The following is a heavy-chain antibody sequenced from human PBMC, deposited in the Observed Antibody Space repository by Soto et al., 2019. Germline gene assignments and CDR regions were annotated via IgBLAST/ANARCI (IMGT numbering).Heavy chain of an antibody. CDR2: IYYSGST. V-gene: IGHV4-39*01. D-gene: IGHD3-16*02. CDR1: GGSISSSSYY. CDR3: ARHFPVVMAFDI. J-gene: IGHJ3*02. Sequence: QLQLQESGPGLVKPSETLSLTCTVSGGSISSSSYYWGWIRQPPGKGLEWIGSIYYSGSTYYNPSLKSRVTISVDRSKNQFSRKLSSVTAAVTAVYYCARHFPVVMAFDIWGQGTMVTVSS.